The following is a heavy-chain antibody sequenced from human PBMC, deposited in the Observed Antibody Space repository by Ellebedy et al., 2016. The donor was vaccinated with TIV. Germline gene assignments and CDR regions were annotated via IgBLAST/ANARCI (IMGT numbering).Heavy chain of an antibody. V-gene: IGHV3-21*01. J-gene: IGHJ6*02. CDR2: ISSSSSYI. Sequence: GESLKISXAASGFTFSSYSMNWVRQAPGKGLEWVSSISSSSSYIYYADSVKGRFTISRNNAKNSLYLQMNSLRAEDTAVYYCARWALVEYQLLRDGMDVWGQGTTVTVSS. D-gene: IGHD2-2*01. CDR3: ARWALVEYQLLRDGMDV. CDR1: GFTFSSYS.